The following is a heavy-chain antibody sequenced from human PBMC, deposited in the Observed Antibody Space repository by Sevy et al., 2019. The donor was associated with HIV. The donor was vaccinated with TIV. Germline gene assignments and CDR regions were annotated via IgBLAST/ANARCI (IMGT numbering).Heavy chain of an antibody. J-gene: IGHJ6*02. CDR1: GGTFSSYA. Sequence: ASVKVSCKASGGTFSSYAISWVRQAPGQGLEWMGGIIPIFGTANYAQKFQGRVTITADESTSTAYMELSSLRSEDTAVYYCARGPYFNCGPSRYRHYYYYYGMDVWGQGTTVTVSS. D-gene: IGHD2-2*02. CDR2: IIPIFGTA. V-gene: IGHV1-69*13. CDR3: ARGPYFNCGPSRYRHYYYYYGMDV.